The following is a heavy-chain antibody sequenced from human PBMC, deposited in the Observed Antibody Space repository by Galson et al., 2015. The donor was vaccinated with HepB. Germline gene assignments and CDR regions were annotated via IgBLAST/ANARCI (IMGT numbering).Heavy chain of an antibody. Sequence: ETLSLTCTVSGGSISSYHWSWIRQPPGKGLEWIGFIFYTGSTNYNPSLRSRVTISVDTSKNQVSLNLYSVTAADTAVYYFARADCSGGNCYSGWFFDLWGRGTLVTVSS. CDR3: ARADCSGGNCYSGWFFDL. J-gene: IGHJ2*01. CDR2: IFYTGST. CDR1: GGSISSYH. D-gene: IGHD2-15*01. V-gene: IGHV4-59*12.